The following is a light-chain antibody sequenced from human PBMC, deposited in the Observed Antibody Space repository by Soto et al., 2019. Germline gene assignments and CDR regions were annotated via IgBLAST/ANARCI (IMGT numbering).Light chain of an antibody. J-gene: IGKJ5*01. Sequence: EIVLPQSPPTQSLTPGERATRSCSTSPSVTNFLAWYQQKPGQAPRLLIYGAFTRATGIPVRFSGSGSGTEFTLTISNLQSEDFALYHCLQYDNWPPIPFGQGTRLEI. V-gene: IGKV3-15*01. CDR1: PSVTNF. CDR2: GAF. CDR3: LQYDNWPPIP.